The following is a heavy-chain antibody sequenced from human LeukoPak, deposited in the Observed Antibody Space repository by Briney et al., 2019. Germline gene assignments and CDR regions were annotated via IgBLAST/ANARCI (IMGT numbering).Heavy chain of an antibody. D-gene: IGHD3-10*01. CDR2: ISSNGGST. Sequence: PGGSLRLSCAASGFTFSNYAMHWVRQAPGKGLEYVSGISSNGGSTHYANSVKGRFTTSRDNSKNTLYLQMGSLRPEDMAIYYCARLPGVGRSYYDYWGQGTLVTVSS. CDR3: ARLPGVGRSYYDY. V-gene: IGHV3-64*01. CDR1: GFTFSNYA. J-gene: IGHJ4*02.